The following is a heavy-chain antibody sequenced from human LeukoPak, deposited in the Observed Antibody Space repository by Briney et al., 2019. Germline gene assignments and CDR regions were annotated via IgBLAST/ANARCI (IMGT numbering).Heavy chain of an antibody. CDR3: ARGYYDFWSGYSGYFDY. V-gene: IGHV5-51*01. D-gene: IGHD3-3*01. CDR1: GYSFTSYW. J-gene: IGHJ4*02. CDR2: IYPGDSDT. Sequence: GESLKISCKGSGYSFTSYWISWVRQMPGKGLEWMGIIYPGDSDTRYSPSFQGQVTISADKSISTAYLQWSSLKASDTAMYYCARGYYDFWSGYSGYFDYWGQGTLVTVSS.